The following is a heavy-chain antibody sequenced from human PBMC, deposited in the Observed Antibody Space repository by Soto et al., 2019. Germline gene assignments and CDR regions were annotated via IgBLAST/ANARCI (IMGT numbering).Heavy chain of an antibody. V-gene: IGHV3-11*01. Sequence: QVQLVESGGGLVKPGGSLRLSCAASGFTFSAYYMSWIRQAPGKGLEWVSYISSSSTTIYYADSVKGRFSISRDNAEKSLDLHMNTLRDEATAVYYCARLSTVNSNPRRLDPWGQGTLVAVCS. J-gene: IGHJ5*02. CDR1: GFTFSAYY. D-gene: IGHD4-17*01. CDR2: ISSSSTTI. CDR3: ARLSTVNSNPRRLDP.